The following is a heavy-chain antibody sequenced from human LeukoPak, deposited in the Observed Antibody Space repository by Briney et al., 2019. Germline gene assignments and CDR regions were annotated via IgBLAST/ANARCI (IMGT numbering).Heavy chain of an antibody. CDR1: GGSISSYY. Sequence: SSEILSLTCTVSGGSISSYYWSWIRQPPGKGLEWIGYIYYSGSTNYNPSLKSRVTISVDTSKNQFSLKLSSVTAADTAVYYCARAADYDILTGYYSPRHYFDYWGQGTLVTVSS. D-gene: IGHD3-9*01. V-gene: IGHV4-59*01. J-gene: IGHJ4*02. CDR3: ARAADYDILTGYYSPRHYFDY. CDR2: IYYSGST.